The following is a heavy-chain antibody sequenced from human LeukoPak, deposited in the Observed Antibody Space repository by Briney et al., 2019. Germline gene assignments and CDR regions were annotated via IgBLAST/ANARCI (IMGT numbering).Heavy chain of an antibody. CDR2: IKQDGSEK. J-gene: IGHJ4*02. D-gene: IGHD5-24*01. CDR3: ARDRVVATISFGLDY. V-gene: IGHV3-7*01. Sequence: GGSLRLSCAASGFTFSSYWMSWVRQAPGKGLEWVANIKQDGSEKYYVDSVKGRFTISRDNAKNSLYLQMSSLRAEDTAVYYCARDRVVATISFGLDYWGQGTLVTVSS. CDR1: GFTFSSYW.